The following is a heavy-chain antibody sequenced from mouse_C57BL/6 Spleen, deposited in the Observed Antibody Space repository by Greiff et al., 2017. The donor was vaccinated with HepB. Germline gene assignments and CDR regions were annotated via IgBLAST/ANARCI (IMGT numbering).Heavy chain of an antibody. J-gene: IGHJ3*01. CDR3: ARSGGYYGSSSPY. CDR2: IYPGDGDT. CDR1: GYAFSSYW. Sequence: QVQLQQSGAELVKPGASVKISCKASGYAFSSYWMNWVKQRPGKGLEWIGQIYPGDGDTNYNGKFKGKATLTADKSSSTAYMQLSSLTSEDSAVYFCARSGGYYGSSSPYWGQGTLVTVSA. D-gene: IGHD1-1*01. V-gene: IGHV1-80*01.